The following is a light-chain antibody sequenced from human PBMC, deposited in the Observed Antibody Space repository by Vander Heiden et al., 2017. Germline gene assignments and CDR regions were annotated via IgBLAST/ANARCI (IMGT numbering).Light chain of an antibody. J-gene: IGLJ1*01. CDR3: QEWDSSFCV. V-gene: IGLV3-9*01. CDR2: RDS. Sequence: SYELTQPLSVSVALGQKARITCGGNNSGRKKEHWEQQKPGQAPVLGIYRDSNSPAETPGRFSYSNSGTTATLTMGCAQAGDEDDYYCQEWDSSFCVFGTGTKLTVL. CDR1: NSGRKK.